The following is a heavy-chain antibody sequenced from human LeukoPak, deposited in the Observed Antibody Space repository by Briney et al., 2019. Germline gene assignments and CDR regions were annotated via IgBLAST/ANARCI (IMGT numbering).Heavy chain of an antibody. Sequence: GGSLRLSCAASGFIFSQYSMSWVRQAPGKGLEWVANIKQDGGQIYYLDSVKGRFTVSRDNAKNSLYLQMNSLRAEDTAVYYCARLGARQMLEYWGQGTLVTVSS. J-gene: IGHJ4*02. CDR1: GFIFSQYS. CDR3: ARLGARQMLEY. V-gene: IGHV3-7*01. D-gene: IGHD4-17*01. CDR2: IKQDGGQI.